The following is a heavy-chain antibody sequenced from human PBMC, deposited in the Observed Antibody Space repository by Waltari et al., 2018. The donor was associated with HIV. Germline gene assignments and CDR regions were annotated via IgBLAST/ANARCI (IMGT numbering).Heavy chain of an antibody. CDR2: IYTSGST. D-gene: IGHD6-19*01. Sequence: QVQLQESGPGLVKPPQTLSLTCAVPGVSLSSGRYYWSWIRQPAGKGLEWIGRIYTSGSTNYNPSLRSRVTISVDTSKNLFSLKLNSVTAADTAVYYCARYSSGWFVFDHWGQGILVTVSS. CDR3: ARYSSGWFVFDH. CDR1: GVSLSSGRYY. J-gene: IGHJ4*02. V-gene: IGHV4-61*02.